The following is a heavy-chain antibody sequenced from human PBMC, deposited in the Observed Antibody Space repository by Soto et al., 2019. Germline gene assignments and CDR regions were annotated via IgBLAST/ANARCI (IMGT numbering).Heavy chain of an antibody. J-gene: IGHJ6*02. CDR3: ARETTTSDFSAMDV. Sequence: QVQLVESGGGVVQPGRSLRLSCAASGFTFSNNAMDWVRQAPGKGLEWVAVISYDGSNKYIAESVKGRFTISRNNSKNTLFLQMNSLRAEDTAVYYCARETTTSDFSAMDVWGQGTTVTVSS. V-gene: IGHV3-30-3*01. CDR2: ISYDGSNK. D-gene: IGHD3-3*01. CDR1: GFTFSNNA.